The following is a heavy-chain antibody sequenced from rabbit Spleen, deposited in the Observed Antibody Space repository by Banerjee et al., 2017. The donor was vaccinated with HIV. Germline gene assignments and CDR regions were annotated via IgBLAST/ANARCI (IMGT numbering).Heavy chain of an antibody. CDR3: ARGDSRGYVGYAYAQKL. D-gene: IGHD6-1*01. CDR1: GFSFSDRDV. J-gene: IGHJ3*01. V-gene: IGHV1S45*01. Sequence: QQQLVESEGGLVKPGASLTLTCKASGFSFSDRDVMCWVRQAPGKGLELIACIYTSSGSITWYASWVKGRFTISKTSSTTVTLQMTSLTAADTATYFCARGDSRGYVGYAYAQKLWGQGTLVTVS. CDR2: IYTSSGSIT.